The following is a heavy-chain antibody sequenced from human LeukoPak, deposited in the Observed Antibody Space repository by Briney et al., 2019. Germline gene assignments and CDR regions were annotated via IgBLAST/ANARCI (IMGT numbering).Heavy chain of an antibody. CDR2: ISSSSYI. D-gene: IGHD5-24*01. CDR3: AKDGRATITFDY. J-gene: IGHJ4*02. Sequence: GGSLRLSCAASGFTFSSYSMNWVRQAPGKGLEWVSSISSSSYIYYADSVKGRFTISRDNSKNTLYLQMNSLRAEDTAVYYCAKDGRATITFDYWGQGTLVTVSS. V-gene: IGHV3-21*04. CDR1: GFTFSSYS.